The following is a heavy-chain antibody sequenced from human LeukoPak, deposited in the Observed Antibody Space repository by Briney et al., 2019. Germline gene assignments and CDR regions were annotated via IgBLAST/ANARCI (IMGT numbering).Heavy chain of an antibody. D-gene: IGHD5-12*01. CDR3: AKSKGGDIVATIGDY. J-gene: IGHJ4*02. Sequence: GGSLRLSCAASGFTFSSYAMSWVRQAPGKGLEWVSAISGSGGSTYYADSVKGRFTISRDNSKNTLYLQMNSLRAEDTAVYYCAKSKGGDIVATIGDYWGQGTLVTVSS. CDR2: ISGSGGST. CDR1: GFTFSSYA. V-gene: IGHV3-23*01.